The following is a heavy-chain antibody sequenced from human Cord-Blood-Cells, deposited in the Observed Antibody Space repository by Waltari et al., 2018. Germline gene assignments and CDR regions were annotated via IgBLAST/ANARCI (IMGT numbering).Heavy chain of an antibody. D-gene: IGHD6-13*01. J-gene: IGHJ4*02. CDR1: GFTFSSYS. V-gene: IGHV3-21*01. Sequence: EVQLVESGGGLVKPGGSLRLSCAASGFTFSSYSMNWVRQDPGKGLEGGSSSSSGSNYIYYANSVKSRFTSSGDDAKNSLYLQMNGLRAEDTAVYYCARLGAAAGTDYWGQGTLVTVSS. CDR2: SSSGSNYI. CDR3: ARLGAAAGTDY.